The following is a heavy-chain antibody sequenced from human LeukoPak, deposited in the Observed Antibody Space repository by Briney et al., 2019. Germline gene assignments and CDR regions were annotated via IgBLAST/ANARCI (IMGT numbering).Heavy chain of an antibody. Sequence: ASVKVCCKASGYPFISNAMNWVRQAPGQGLELMGWINTNTGNPTYAQGFTGRFVFSLDTSVSTAYLQISSLKTEDTAVYYCARDNAGDIDYWGQGTLVTVSS. CDR3: ARDNAGDIDY. D-gene: IGHD7-27*01. J-gene: IGHJ4*02. V-gene: IGHV7-4-1*02. CDR1: GYPFISNA. CDR2: INTNTGNP.